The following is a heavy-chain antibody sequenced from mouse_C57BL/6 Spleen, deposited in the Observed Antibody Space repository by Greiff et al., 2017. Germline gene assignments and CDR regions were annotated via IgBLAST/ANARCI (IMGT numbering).Heavy chain of an antibody. V-gene: IGHV1-85*01. D-gene: IGHD2-3*01. CDR1: GYTFTSYD. Sequence: QVQLQQSGPELVKPGASVKLSCKASGYTFTSYDINWVKQRPGQGLEWIGWFYPRDGSTKYNEKFKGQATLTVDTSSSTAYMERHSLTSEDSAVYFCARDDGYYVGFDVWGTGTTVTVSS. J-gene: IGHJ1*03. CDR3: ARDDGYYVGFDV. CDR2: FYPRDGST.